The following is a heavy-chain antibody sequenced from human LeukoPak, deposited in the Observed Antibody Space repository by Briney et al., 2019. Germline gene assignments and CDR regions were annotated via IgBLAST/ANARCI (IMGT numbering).Heavy chain of an antibody. V-gene: IGHV4-4*02. J-gene: IGHJ4*02. Sequence: SETLSLTCAVSGDSISSNNWWSWVRQPPGKGLEWVGEIYHSGITNYNPSLKSRVTISVDESKKQFALKLRSVTTADTAVYYCARDLRSEYSYGYGVLPFVLFPIWGQGILVTVSS. CDR2: IYHSGIT. CDR3: ARDLRSEYSYGYGVLPFVLFPI. CDR1: GDSISSNNW. D-gene: IGHD5-18*01.